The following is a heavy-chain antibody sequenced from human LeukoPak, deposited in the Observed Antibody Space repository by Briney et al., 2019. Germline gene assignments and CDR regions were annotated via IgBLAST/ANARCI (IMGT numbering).Heavy chain of an antibody. CDR2: INSDGSST. J-gene: IGHJ6*02. Sequence: PGGSLRLSCAASGFTFSSYWMHWVRQAPGKGLVWVSRINSDGSSTSYAASVKGRFTISRDNAKNTLYLQMNSLRAEDTAVYYCAREVGSVRYYGMDVWGQGTTVTVSS. V-gene: IGHV3-74*01. D-gene: IGHD3-10*01. CDR3: AREVGSVRYYGMDV. CDR1: GFTFSSYW.